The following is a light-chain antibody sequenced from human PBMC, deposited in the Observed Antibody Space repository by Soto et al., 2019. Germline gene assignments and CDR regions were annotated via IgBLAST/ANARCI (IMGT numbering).Light chain of an antibody. Sequence: AIRMTQPPSSLSASTGDRVTITCRASQGISSYLAWYQQKPGKAPKLLIYAASTLQSGVPSRFSGSASGTDFTLTISSLQPEDFATYFCQQSANSPWTFGQGTKVDIK. CDR3: QQSANSPWT. J-gene: IGKJ1*01. CDR1: QGISSY. V-gene: IGKV1-8*01. CDR2: AAS.